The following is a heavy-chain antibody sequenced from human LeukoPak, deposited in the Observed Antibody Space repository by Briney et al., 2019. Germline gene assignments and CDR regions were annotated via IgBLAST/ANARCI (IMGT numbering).Heavy chain of an antibody. D-gene: IGHD4-23*01. CDR3: ARAGYDFGNYFFDH. CDR1: GGSFNGYY. V-gene: IGHV4-34*01. Sequence: SETLSLTCAVYGGSFNGYYWGWIRQPPGKGLEWIGEINHSGSTTHNPSLESRVTISLDTSKNQFSLRLSSVTAADTAVYYCARAGYDFGNYFFDHWGQGTLVTVSS. CDR2: INHSGST. J-gene: IGHJ4*02.